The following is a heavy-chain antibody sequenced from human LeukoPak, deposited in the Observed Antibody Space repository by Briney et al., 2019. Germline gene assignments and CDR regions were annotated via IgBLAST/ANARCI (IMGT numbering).Heavy chain of an antibody. CDR3: ARDASSGWRHDY. J-gene: IGHJ4*02. Sequence: PGGSLRLSCAASGFTVSSNYMSWVRQAPGEGLEWVSVIYSGGGTYYADSVKGRFTISRDNSKNTLYLEMNSLRAEDTAVYYCARDASSGWRHDYWGQGTLVTVSS. D-gene: IGHD6-19*01. V-gene: IGHV3-53*01. CDR2: IYSGGGT. CDR1: GFTVSSNY.